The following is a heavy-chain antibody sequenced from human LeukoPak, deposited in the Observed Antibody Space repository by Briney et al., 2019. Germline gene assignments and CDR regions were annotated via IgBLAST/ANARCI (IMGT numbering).Heavy chain of an antibody. CDR1: GYICTSYY. J-gene: IGHJ4*02. V-gene: IGHV1-46*01. D-gene: IGHD6-6*01. CDR2: IHPSRGST. CDR3: ARDSVMSSIDY. Sequence: ASVKVSCKASGYICTSYYMHWVRQAPGQGLEWMGIIHPSRGSTTYAQKFQGRVTLTRDTSTSTLYMELSSLRSEDTAVYYCARDSVMSSIDYWGQGTLVTVSS.